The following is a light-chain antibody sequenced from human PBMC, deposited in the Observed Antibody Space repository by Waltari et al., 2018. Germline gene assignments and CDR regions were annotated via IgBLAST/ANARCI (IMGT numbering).Light chain of an antibody. Sequence: QSVLTQPPSASGTPGQRVIISCSGGSSNIRPNTVTWYQQLPGTAPKPLIYTNNPRPSGVPDRFSGSKSGTSASLAISGLQSEDEADYYCATWDDSLTGPVFGGGTKLTVL. J-gene: IGLJ3*02. CDR1: SSNIRPNT. CDR3: ATWDDSLTGPV. V-gene: IGLV1-44*01. CDR2: TNN.